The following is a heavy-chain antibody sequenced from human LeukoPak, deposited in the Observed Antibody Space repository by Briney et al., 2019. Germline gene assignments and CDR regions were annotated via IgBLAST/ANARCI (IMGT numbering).Heavy chain of an antibody. CDR3: AIRYCSSTSCYRGHYYYMDV. CDR1: GGTFSSYA. CDR2: IIPIFGTA. V-gene: IGHV1-69*13. D-gene: IGHD2-2*01. Sequence: ASVKXSCKASGGTFSSYAISWVRQXPGQGLEWMGGIIPIFGTANYAQKFQGRVTITADESTSTAYMELSSLRSEDTAVYYCAIRYCSSTSCYRGHYYYMDVWGKGTTVTVSS. J-gene: IGHJ6*03.